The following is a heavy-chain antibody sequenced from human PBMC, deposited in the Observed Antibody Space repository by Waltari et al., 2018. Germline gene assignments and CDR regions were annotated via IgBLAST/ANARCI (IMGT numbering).Heavy chain of an antibody. J-gene: IGHJ4*02. CDR1: GGPFSSYA. CDR3: ARSFDYNHYSRPLDY. D-gene: IGHD3-9*01. CDR2: ISPIFGTA. V-gene: IGHV1-69*08. Sequence: QVQLVQSGAEVKKPGSSVKVSCKASGGPFSSYAISWVRPAPGQGLEWMGRISPIFGTANYAQKFQGRVTITADKSTSTAYMELSSLRSEDTAVYYCARSFDYNHYSRPLDYWGQGTLVTVSS.